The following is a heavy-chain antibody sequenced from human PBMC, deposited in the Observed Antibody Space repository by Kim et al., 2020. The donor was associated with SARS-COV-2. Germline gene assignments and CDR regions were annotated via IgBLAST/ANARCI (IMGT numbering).Heavy chain of an antibody. CDR2: IKQDGNGK. CDR1: GFTFSSYW. J-gene: IGHJ4*02. D-gene: IGHD7-27*01. V-gene: IGHV3-7*01. CDR3: AIEVNLGG. Sequence: GGSLRLSCAASGFTFSSYWMSWVRQAPGKGLEWVACIKQDGNGKIYVDSVKGRFTISRDNAKNSLYLQMNSLRAEDTAVYYCAIEVNLGGWGQGTLVTVAS.